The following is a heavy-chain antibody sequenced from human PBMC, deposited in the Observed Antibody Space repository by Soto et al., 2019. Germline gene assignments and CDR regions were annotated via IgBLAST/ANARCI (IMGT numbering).Heavy chain of an antibody. CDR2: ISWNSGSI. CDR3: AKDKSSGVMITFGGVIVSPFDY. D-gene: IGHD3-16*02. CDR1: GFTFDYYA. V-gene: IGHV3-9*01. J-gene: IGHJ4*02. Sequence: GGSLRLSCAASGFTFDYYAMHWVRQSPGKGLEWVSGISWNSGSIGYADSVKGRFTISRDNAKNSLYLQMNSLRAEDTALYYCAKDKSSGVMITFGGVIVSPFDYWGQGTLVTVSS.